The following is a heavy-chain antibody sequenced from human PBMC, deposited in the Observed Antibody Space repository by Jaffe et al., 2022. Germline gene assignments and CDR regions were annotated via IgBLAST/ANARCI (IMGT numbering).Heavy chain of an antibody. CDR2: IYHSGST. CDR1: GYSISSGYY. J-gene: IGHJ4*02. CDR3: ARHESGSVPGGYFDY. Sequence: QVQLQESGPGLVKPSETLSLTCAVSGYSISSGYYWGWIRQPPGKGLEWIGSIYHSGSTYYNPSLKSRVTISVDTSKNQFSLKLSSVTAADTAVYYCARHESGSVPGGYFDYWGQGTLVTVSS. D-gene: IGHD5-12*01. V-gene: IGHV4-38-2*01.